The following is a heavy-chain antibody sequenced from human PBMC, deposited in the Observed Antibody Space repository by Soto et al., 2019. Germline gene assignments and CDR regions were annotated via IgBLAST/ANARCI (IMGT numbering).Heavy chain of an antibody. J-gene: IGHJ5*02. CDR1: GDSINSSDHY. CDR3: ARAALYNRGHCWFDP. V-gene: IGHV4-31*03. D-gene: IGHD3-10*01. CDR2: IFYVGSA. Sequence: LSLTCIVSGDSINSSDHYWSWIRQRPGKGLEWMGYIFYVGSAYYNPSLESRVSMSVDTSRNQFSLKLTSVIAADTAVYYCARAALYNRGHCWFDPWGQGTLVTVSS.